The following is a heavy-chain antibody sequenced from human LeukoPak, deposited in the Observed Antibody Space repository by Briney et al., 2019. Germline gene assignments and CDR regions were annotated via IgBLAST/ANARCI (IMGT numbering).Heavy chain of an antibody. CDR2: ISGSGGST. CDR3: AKTSYDSSGYYYFDY. Sequence: GGSLRLSCAASRFTFSSYAMSWVRQAPGKGLEWVSAISGSGGSTYYADSVKGRFTISRDNSKNTLYLQMNSLRAEDTAVYYCAKTSYDSSGYYYFDYWGQGTLVTVSS. D-gene: IGHD3-22*01. V-gene: IGHV3-23*01. CDR1: RFTFSSYA. J-gene: IGHJ4*02.